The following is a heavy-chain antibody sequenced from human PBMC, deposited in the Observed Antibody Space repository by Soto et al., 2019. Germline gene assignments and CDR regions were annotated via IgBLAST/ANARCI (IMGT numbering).Heavy chain of an antibody. Sequence: TGGSLRLSCAASGFTFSSYGMHWVRQAPGKGLEWVAVISYDGSNKYYADSVKGRFTISRDNSKNTLYLQMNSLRAEDTAVYYCANADSSSWAYFDYWGQGTLVTVSS. D-gene: IGHD6-13*01. CDR1: GFTFSSYG. CDR2: ISYDGSNK. J-gene: IGHJ4*02. CDR3: ANADSSSWAYFDY. V-gene: IGHV3-30*18.